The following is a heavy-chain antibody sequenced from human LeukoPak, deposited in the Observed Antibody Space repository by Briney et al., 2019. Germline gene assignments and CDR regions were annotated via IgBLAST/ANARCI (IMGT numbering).Heavy chain of an antibody. CDR1: GGSISSYW. CDR2: IYTTGRT. CDR3: ARAGYTISSYRFDY. Sequence: SETLSLTCSVSGGSISSYWWSWIRQPAGKGLEFIGRIYTTGRTNYNPSLKSRVSMSVDTSRNKFSLELRSVTAADTAVYFCARAGYTISSYRFDYWGQGALVTVSS. D-gene: IGHD3-16*02. J-gene: IGHJ4*02. V-gene: IGHV4-4*07.